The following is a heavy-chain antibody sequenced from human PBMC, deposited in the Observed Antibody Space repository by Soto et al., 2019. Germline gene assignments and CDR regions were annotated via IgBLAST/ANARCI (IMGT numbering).Heavy chain of an antibody. Sequence: GASVKVSCKASGGTFSSYAVSWVRQAPGRGLEWMGGIIPIFGTTNYAQKFQGRVTITADESTSTVYMELSSLRSEDTAVYYCARDNCSGGSCYPYYYYGMDVWGQGTTVTVSS. CDR1: GGTFSSYA. CDR2: IIPIFGTT. V-gene: IGHV1-69*13. J-gene: IGHJ6*02. D-gene: IGHD2-15*01. CDR3: ARDNCSGGSCYPYYYYGMDV.